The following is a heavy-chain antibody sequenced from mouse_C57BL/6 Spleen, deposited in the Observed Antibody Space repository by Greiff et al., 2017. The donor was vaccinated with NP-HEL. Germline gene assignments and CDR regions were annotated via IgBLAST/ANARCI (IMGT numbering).Heavy chain of an antibody. D-gene: IGHD3-2*02. V-gene: IGHV1-26*01. CDR3: ARRQPRLVAWFAY. CDR1: GYTFTDYY. J-gene: IGHJ3*01. CDR2: INPNNGGT. Sequence: VQLQQSGPELVKPGASVKISCKASGYTFTDYYMNWVKQSHGKSLEWIGDINPNNGGTSYNQKFKGKATLTVDKSSSTAYMELRSLTSEDSAVYYCARRQPRLVAWFAYWGQGTLVTVSA.